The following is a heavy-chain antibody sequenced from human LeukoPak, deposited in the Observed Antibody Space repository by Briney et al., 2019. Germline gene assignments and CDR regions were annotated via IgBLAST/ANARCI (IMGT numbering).Heavy chain of an antibody. CDR2: IIPIFGTA. V-gene: IGHV1-69*01. Sequence: SVKVSCKASGGTFSSDAIRWVRQAPGQGLEWMGGIIPIFGTANYAQKFQGRVTITADESTSTAYMELSSLRSEDTAVYYCAREVDTAMVTGFDPWGQGTLVTVSS. J-gene: IGHJ5*02. D-gene: IGHD5-18*01. CDR1: GGTFSSDA. CDR3: AREVDTAMVTGFDP.